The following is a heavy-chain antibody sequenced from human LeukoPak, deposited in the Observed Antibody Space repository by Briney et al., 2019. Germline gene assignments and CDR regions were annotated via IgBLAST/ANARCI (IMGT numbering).Heavy chain of an antibody. CDR2: IYHSGST. J-gene: IGHJ4*02. CDR1: GGSISSGGYS. CDR3: ASSSNRYSTPHYYFDF. D-gene: IGHD1-14*01. Sequence: SETLSLTCAVSGGSISSGGYSWSWIRQPPGKGLEWIGYIYHSGSTYYNPSLKSRVTISVDRSKNQFSLKLSSVTAADTAVYYCASSSNRYSTPHYYFDFWGQGTLVTVSS. V-gene: IGHV4-30-2*01.